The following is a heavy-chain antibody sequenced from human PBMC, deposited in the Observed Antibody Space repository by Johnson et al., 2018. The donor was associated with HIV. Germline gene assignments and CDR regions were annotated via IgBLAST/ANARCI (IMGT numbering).Heavy chain of an antibody. V-gene: IGHV3-64*01. CDR2: ISSNGGST. CDR3: ARGRAMRGLVLGGAFDI. D-gene: IGHD3-16*01. Sequence: VQLVESGGGLVQPGGSLRLSCVISGFNFSSYPMHWVRQAPGKGLEYVSAISSNGGSTYYANSVKVRITISRDNSKHILYLQMGSLGPEEMAVYYWARGRAMRGLVLGGAFDIWGQGTMVTVSS. CDR1: GFNFSSYP. J-gene: IGHJ3*02.